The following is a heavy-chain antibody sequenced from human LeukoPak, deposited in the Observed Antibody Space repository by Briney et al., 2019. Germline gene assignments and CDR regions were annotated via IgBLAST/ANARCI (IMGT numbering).Heavy chain of an antibody. CDR1: GGSFSGYY. CDR3: ARLVAATRRIYWFDP. J-gene: IGHJ5*02. D-gene: IGHD2-15*01. V-gene: IGHV4-34*01. Sequence: PSETLSLTCAVYGGSFSGYYWSWIRQPPGKGLEWIGEINHSGSTNYNPSLKSRVTISVDTSKNQFSLKLSSVTAADTAVYYCARLVAATRRIYWFDPWGQGTLVTVSS. CDR2: INHSGST.